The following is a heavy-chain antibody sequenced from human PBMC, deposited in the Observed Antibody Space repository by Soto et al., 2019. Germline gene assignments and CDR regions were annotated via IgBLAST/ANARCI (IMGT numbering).Heavy chain of an antibody. D-gene: IGHD3-16*01. CDR1: GYTFNNYG. J-gene: IGHJ6*02. CDR2: ISDYNGNT. CDR3: ARDGYYDSGSYGMDV. V-gene: IGHV1-18*01. Sequence: QVQLVQSGAEVKKPGASVKVSCKTSGYTFNNYGISWVRQAPGQGLEWMGWISDYNGNTNYPQKFQGRVTMTTDTSPKTVYMLLTSLRSDDTAVYYCARDGYYDSGSYGMDVWGRGTTVTVSS.